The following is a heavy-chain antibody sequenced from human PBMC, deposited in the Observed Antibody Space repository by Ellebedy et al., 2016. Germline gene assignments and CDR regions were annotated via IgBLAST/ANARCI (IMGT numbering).Heavy chain of an antibody. Sequence: GGSLRLXCAASAFSRYGMSWVRQAPGKGLQWVPGISATGSSTYYADSVRGRFTISRDNSKNTLYLQMNSLRAEDTAVYYCAKDVLPDYGSGIFYPSDYWGQGTLVTVSS. D-gene: IGHD3-10*01. CDR1: AFSRYG. CDR2: ISATGSST. J-gene: IGHJ4*02. CDR3: AKDVLPDYGSGIFYPSDY. V-gene: IGHV3-23*01.